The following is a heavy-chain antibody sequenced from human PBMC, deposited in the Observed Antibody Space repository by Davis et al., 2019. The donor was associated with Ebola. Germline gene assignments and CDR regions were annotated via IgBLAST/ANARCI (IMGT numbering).Heavy chain of an antibody. CDR2: INTNTGNP. J-gene: IGHJ6*04. V-gene: IGHV7-4-1*02. CDR3: AVTGLRSYGRDV. D-gene: IGHD1-14*01. CDR1: GYTFTSYA. Sequence: ASVKVSCKASGYTFTSYAMNRVRQVSGQGLVWMGWINTNTGNPTYAHGFTGRFVFSLDTSVSTAYLQMSSLKAEDTAVYYCAVTGLRSYGRDVWGKGTTVTVSS.